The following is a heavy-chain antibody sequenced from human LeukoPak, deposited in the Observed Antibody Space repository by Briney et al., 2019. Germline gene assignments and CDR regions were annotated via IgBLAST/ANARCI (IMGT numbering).Heavy chain of an antibody. D-gene: IGHD3-10*01. J-gene: IGHJ4*02. CDR3: ARELLVWFGELSWGFDH. Sequence: GRSQRLSCAASVFTFNYHVMHWVRQAPDKGVEWVAGISYDVTNKHYADSVKGRFTISRDSSKNTLYLQMNSLRTEDTAVYFCARELLVWFGELSWGFDHWGKGTLVTVSS. V-gene: IGHV3-30*03. CDR1: VFTFNYHV. CDR2: ISYDVTNK.